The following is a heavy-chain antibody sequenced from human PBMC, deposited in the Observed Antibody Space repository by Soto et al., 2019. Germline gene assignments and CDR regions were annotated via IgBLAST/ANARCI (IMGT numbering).Heavy chain of an antibody. J-gene: IGHJ4*02. Sequence: QVQLVQSGAEEKKPGASVKVSCKASGYTFNSYAMHWVRQAPGQRLEWMGWINAGNGNTKYSQKFQGRVTITRDTSASTAYMELSSLRSEDTAVYYCARDRGGSGWPYFFDYWGQGTLVTVSS. CDR2: INAGNGNT. CDR3: ARDRGGSGWPYFFDY. D-gene: IGHD6-19*01. V-gene: IGHV1-3*05. CDR1: GYTFNSYA.